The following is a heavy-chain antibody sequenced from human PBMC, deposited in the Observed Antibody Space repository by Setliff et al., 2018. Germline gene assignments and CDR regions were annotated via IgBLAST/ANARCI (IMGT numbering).Heavy chain of an antibody. CDR1: SFSVNSGYF. D-gene: IGHD1-26*01. Sequence: SETLSLTCAVSSFSVNSGYFWGWIRQPPGKGLEWIGCMYHGGTTPYNPSLKSRVTISVDTSKNRFSLKLSSVTAADTAVYYCARVPALGGMVGTHGIDYWGQGTLVTVSS. J-gene: IGHJ4*02. CDR2: MYHGGTT. CDR3: ARVPALGGMVGTHGIDY. V-gene: IGHV4-38-2*01.